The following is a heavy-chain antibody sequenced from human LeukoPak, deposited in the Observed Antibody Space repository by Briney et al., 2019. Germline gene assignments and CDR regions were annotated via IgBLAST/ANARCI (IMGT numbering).Heavy chain of an antibody. D-gene: IGHD3-10*01. J-gene: IGHJ5*02. CDR3: ARERGLEITMVRGVHEYNWFDP. V-gene: IGHV4-59*12. CDR1: GGSISSYY. Sequence: PSETLSLTCTVSGGSISSYYWSWIRQPPGKGLEWIGYIYYSGSTNYNPSLKSRVTISVDTSKNQFSLKLSSVTAADTAVYYCARERGLEITMVRGVHEYNWFDPWGQGTLVTVSS. CDR2: IYYSGST.